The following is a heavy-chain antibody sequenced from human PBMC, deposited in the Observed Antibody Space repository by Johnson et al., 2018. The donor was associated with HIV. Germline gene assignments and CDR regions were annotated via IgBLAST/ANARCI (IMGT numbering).Heavy chain of an antibody. CDR2: IYSGGST. CDR3: ARSMRGACDV. D-gene: IGHD3-10*01. V-gene: IGHV3-66*01. CDR1: GVTVSNNY. J-gene: IGHJ3*01. Sequence: EVQLIESGGGVVPPGRSLRLSCAASGVTVSNNYMIWVRQAPGKGLEWVSVIYSGGSTYPADSVKGRLTISRDNSKNTLYLQINRLRAEDTAVYYCARSMRGACDVWGQGTMVTVSS.